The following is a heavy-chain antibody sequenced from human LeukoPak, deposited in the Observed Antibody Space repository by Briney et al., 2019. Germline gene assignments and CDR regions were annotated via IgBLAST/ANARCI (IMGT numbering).Heavy chain of an antibody. CDR2: IYYSGST. J-gene: IGHJ4*02. Sequence: PSETLSLTCTVSGGSMSSSSYYWGWIRQPPGKGLEWIGSIYYSGSTYYNPSLKSRVTISVDTSKNQFSLKLSSVTAADTAVYYCARRDDFWQPFDYWGQGTLVTVSS. CDR3: ARRDDFWQPFDY. V-gene: IGHV4-39*01. D-gene: IGHD3-3*01. CDR1: GGSMSSSSYY.